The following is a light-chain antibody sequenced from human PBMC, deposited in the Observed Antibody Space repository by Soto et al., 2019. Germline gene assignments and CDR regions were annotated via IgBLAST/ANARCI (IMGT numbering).Light chain of an antibody. V-gene: IGKV3-20*01. CDR1: HSVSSSY. J-gene: IGKJ5*01. CDR2: GAS. Sequence: EIVLTQSPGTLSLSPGERATLSCRASHSVSSSYLAWYQQKPGQAPRLLIYGASSRATGIPDRFSGSGSGTDFTLTINRPEPEDFAVYYCQQYGSSPPITFGQGTRLEIK. CDR3: QQYGSSPPIT.